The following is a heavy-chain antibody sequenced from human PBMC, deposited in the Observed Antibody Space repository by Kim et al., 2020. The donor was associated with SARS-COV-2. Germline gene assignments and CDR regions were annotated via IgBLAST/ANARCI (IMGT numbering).Heavy chain of an antibody. Sequence: ASVKVSCKASGYSFTGYYIHWVRQAPGQGLEWMGRINPNSGGTNYAQKFHGRVTMTRDTSISTAYMELTGLRSDDTAVYYCARDHPNSSTEAGEDFWGQGTLVTVSS. CDR2: INPNSGGT. V-gene: IGHV1-2*06. J-gene: IGHJ4*02. D-gene: IGHD6-13*01. CDR3: ARDHPNSSTEAGEDF. CDR1: GYSFTGYY.